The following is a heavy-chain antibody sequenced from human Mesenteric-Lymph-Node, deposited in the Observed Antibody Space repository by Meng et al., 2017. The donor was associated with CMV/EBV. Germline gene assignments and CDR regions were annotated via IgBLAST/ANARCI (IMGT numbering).Heavy chain of an antibody. CDR1: GSTFNNYT. V-gene: IGHV3-48*04. J-gene: IGHJ4*02. CDR2: ISGTSYTI. D-gene: IGHD1-1*01. CDR3: VRERGTILSVVDY. Sequence: GESLKISCAASGSTFNNYTFNWVRQAPGKRLEWVSYISGTSYTIYYADSVKGRFTISRDNAKNSLYLQMNSLRAEDTAVYYCVRERGTILSVVDYWGQGTLVTVSS.